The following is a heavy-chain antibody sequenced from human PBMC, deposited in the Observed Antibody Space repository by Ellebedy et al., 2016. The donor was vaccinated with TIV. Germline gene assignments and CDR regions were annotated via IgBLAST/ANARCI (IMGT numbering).Heavy chain of an antibody. J-gene: IGHJ6*02. D-gene: IGHD3-10*01. CDR3: ARGAGYYGSGSVLYYYYGMDV. CDR1: GGTFSSYA. CDR2: IIPIFGTA. V-gene: IGHV1-69*13. Sequence: AASVKVSCKASGGTFSSYAISWVRQAPGQGLEWMGGIIPIFGTANYAQKFQGRVTITADESTSTAYMELSSLRSEDTAVYYCARGAGYYGSGSVLYYYYGMDVWGQGTTVTVSS.